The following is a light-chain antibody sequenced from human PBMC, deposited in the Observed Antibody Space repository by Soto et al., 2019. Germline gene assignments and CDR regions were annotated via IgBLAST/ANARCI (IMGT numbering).Light chain of an antibody. CDR3: QQYNHWPLS. CDR2: AAS. CDR1: QSVGSN. J-gene: IGKJ4*01. V-gene: IGKV3-15*01. Sequence: EFVLTQSPATLSVSPGERVTLSCRARQSVGSNLAWYQQRPGQAPRLLIYAASTRATGVPARFSGSGSETGFTLTITTLQSEDFAVYYCQQYNHWPLSFGVGTKVDIK.